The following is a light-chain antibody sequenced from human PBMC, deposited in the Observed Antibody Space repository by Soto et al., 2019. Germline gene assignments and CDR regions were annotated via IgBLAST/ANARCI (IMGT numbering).Light chain of an antibody. CDR3: FSYTSSTAYV. CDR2: EVG. CDR1: SSDVGGYNY. J-gene: IGLJ1*01. Sequence: QAVVTQPASVSGSPGQSITISCTGTSSDVGGYNYVSWYQLHPGKAPKLMIYEVGNRPSGISNRFSASKSGNTASLTISGLQAEDEADYYCFSYTSSTAYVFGTGTKLTVL. V-gene: IGLV2-14*01.